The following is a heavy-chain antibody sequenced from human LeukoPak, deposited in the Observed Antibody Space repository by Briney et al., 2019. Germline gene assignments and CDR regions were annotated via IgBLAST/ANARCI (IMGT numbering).Heavy chain of an antibody. CDR1: GFTFSTFG. CDR2: ISHSSTYI. Sequence: AGSLRLSCAASGFTFSTFGFNWVRQAPGKGLEWVSSISHSSTYISYADSVKGRFTISRDNARNSLFLQMNSLRAEDTAVYYCARGYYYDSSVAYWGQGTLVTVSS. V-gene: IGHV3-21*01. D-gene: IGHD3-22*01. J-gene: IGHJ4*02. CDR3: ARGYYYDSSVAY.